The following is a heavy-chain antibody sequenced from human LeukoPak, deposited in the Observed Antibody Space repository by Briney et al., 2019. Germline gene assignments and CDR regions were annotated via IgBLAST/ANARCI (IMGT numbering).Heavy chain of an antibody. Sequence: SETLSLTCAVYGGSFSGYYWSWIRQPPGKGLEWIGEINHSGSTNYNPSLKSRVTISVDTSKNQFSLKLSSVTAADTAVYYCARRPIAVAGHHWFDPWGQGTLVTVSS. J-gene: IGHJ5*02. CDR2: INHSGST. D-gene: IGHD6-19*01. CDR1: GGSFSGYY. CDR3: ARRPIAVAGHHWFDP. V-gene: IGHV4-34*01.